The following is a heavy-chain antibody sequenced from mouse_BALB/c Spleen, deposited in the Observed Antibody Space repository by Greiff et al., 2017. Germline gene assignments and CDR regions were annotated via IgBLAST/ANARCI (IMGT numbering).Heavy chain of an antibody. CDR2: IDPANGNT. V-gene: IGHV14-3*02. CDR3: ARSDGSAHLAY. J-gene: IGHJ3*01. D-gene: IGHD2-3*01. CDR1: GFNIKDTY. Sequence: VQLQQSGAELVKPGASVKLSCTASGFNIKDTYMHWVKQRPEQGLEWIGRIDPANGNTKYDPKFQGKATITADTSSNTAYLQLSSLTSEDTAVYYCARSDGSAHLAYWGQGTLVTVSA.